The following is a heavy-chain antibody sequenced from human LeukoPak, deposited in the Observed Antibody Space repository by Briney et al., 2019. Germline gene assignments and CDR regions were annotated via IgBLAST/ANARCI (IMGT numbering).Heavy chain of an antibody. Sequence: GGSLRLSCAASGFTVSSNYMSWVRQAPGKGLEWVSVIYSGGSTYYADSVKGRLTISRDNSKNTMSLQMNSLRAEDTAVYYCAKDGDDCIDFWGQGTLVTVSS. V-gene: IGHV3-53*05. D-gene: IGHD3-22*01. CDR2: IYSGGST. J-gene: IGHJ4*02. CDR3: AKDGDDCIDF. CDR1: GFTVSSNY.